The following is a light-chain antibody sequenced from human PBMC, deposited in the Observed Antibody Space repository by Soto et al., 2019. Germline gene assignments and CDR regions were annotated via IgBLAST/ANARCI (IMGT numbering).Light chain of an antibody. J-gene: IGKJ5*01. CDR3: QQYSSSPIT. V-gene: IGKV3-20*01. CDR1: QRVNSNY. Sequence: ELVLPQSPGTLSLSPGERATLSCRASQRVNSNYLAWYQQRPGQPPRLLISGASSRATDTPDRFSGSGSGTDFTLTIAGLEPADSAVYYCQQYSSSPITFGQGTRLEIK. CDR2: GAS.